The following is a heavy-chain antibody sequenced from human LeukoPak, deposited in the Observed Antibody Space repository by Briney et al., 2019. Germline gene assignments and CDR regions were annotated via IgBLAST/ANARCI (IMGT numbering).Heavy chain of an antibody. J-gene: IGHJ3*01. D-gene: IGHD5-24*01. Sequence: ASVKVSCKASGYTFTQIYIHWVRQAPGHGLEWVGWIQFATGATYSEQKFRGRVTMTTDRSIDIVYLDLNGLRSDDTDQHYYVTRGDARCDAFDVWGQGTMVTVGS. CDR2: IQFATGAT. CDR3: VTRGDARCDAFDV. CDR1: GYTFTQIY. V-gene: IGHV1-2*02.